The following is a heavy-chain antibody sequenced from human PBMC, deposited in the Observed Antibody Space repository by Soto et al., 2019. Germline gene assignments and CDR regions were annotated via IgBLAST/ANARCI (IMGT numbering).Heavy chain of an antibody. CDR3: GRGGVNDGSGYYRGDD. D-gene: IGHD3-22*01. CDR1: GFTVSSNY. V-gene: IGHV3-53*01. J-gene: IGHJ4*02. CDR2: IYSGGST. Sequence: GGSLRLSCAASGFTVSSNYMSWVRQAPGKGLEWVAVIYSGGSTYYADSVKGRFTISKDNSKNTLYLETNSVRSEDTDVYYCGRGGVNDGSGYYRGDDWGQGTMVTVSS.